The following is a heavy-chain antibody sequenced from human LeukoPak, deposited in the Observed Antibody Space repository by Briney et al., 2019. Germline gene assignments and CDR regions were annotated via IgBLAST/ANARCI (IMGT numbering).Heavy chain of an antibody. D-gene: IGHD3-22*01. J-gene: IGHJ4*02. CDR1: GFTFSSYS. V-gene: IGHV3-48*01. Sequence: GGSLRLSCAASGFTFSSYSVNWVRQAPGKGLEWVSYISGSSNTIYYADSVKGRFTISRDNAKNSLYLQMNSLRAEDTAVYYCTRWSYGSGYALDYWGQGTLVTVSS. CDR3: TRWSYGSGYALDY. CDR2: ISGSSNTI.